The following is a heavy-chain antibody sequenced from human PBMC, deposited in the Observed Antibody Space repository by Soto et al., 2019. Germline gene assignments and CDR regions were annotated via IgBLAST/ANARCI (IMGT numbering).Heavy chain of an antibody. CDR3: ARVGGGSGYDTRDWYFDL. V-gene: IGHV3-11*05. Sequence: QVQLVESGGGLVKPGGSLRLSCAASGFTFSDYYMSWIRQAPGKGLEWVSYISSSSSYTNYADSVKGRFTISRDNAKNSLYLQMNSLRAEDTAVYYCARVGGGSGYDTRDWYFDLWGRGTLVTVSS. J-gene: IGHJ2*01. CDR1: GFTFSDYY. D-gene: IGHD5-12*01. CDR2: ISSSSSYT.